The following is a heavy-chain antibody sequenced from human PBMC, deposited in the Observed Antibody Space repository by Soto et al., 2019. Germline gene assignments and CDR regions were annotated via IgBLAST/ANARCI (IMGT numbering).Heavy chain of an antibody. Sequence: SETLSLPCAVSGGSISSGGYSWSWIRQPPGKGLEWIGYIYHSGSTYYNPSLKSRVTISVDRSKNQFSLKLSSVTAADTAVYYCARRYGPGFDYWGQGTLVTVSS. CDR1: GGSISSGGYS. J-gene: IGHJ4*02. CDR2: IYHSGST. CDR3: ARRYGPGFDY. D-gene: IGHD4-17*01. V-gene: IGHV4-30-2*01.